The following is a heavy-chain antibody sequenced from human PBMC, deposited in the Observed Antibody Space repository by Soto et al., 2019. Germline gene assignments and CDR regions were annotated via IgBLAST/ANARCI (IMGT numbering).Heavy chain of an antibody. D-gene: IGHD6-19*01. Sequence: SETLSLTCTVSGGSISSGGYYWSWIRQHPGKGLEWIGYIYYSGITYYNPSLKSRVTISVDTSKNQFSLKLSSVTAADTAVYYCARGYSSGWFDYWGQGTLVTVSS. V-gene: IGHV4-31*03. CDR1: GGSISSGGYY. J-gene: IGHJ4*02. CDR3: ARGYSSGWFDY. CDR2: IYYSGIT.